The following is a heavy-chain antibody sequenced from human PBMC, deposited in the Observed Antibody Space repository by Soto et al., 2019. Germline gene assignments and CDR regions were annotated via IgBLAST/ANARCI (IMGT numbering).Heavy chain of an antibody. CDR2: ISYDGGNK. V-gene: IGHV3-30*03. D-gene: IGHD6-19*01. CDR1: GFTFRSYG. Sequence: VGSLRLSCAASGFTFRSYGMHWVRQAPGKGLEWVAVISYDGGNKYYADSVKGRFTISRDNSKNTLYLQMNSLRAEDTAVYYCSPGSYSSGWYFGYWGQGTLVTVSS. CDR3: SPGSYSSGWYFGY. J-gene: IGHJ4*02.